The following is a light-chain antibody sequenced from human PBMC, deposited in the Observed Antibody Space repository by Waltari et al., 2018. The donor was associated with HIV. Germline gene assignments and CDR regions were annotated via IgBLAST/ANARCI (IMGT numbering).Light chain of an antibody. CDR1: SSDIGSYNL. V-gene: IGLV2-23*02. J-gene: IGLJ3*02. CDR3: CSYAGSSTLV. CDR2: EVS. Sequence: QSALTQPASVSGSPGQSITISCTGTSSDIGSYNLVPWYQQHPGKAPKLMIYEVSKRPSGVSNRFSGSKSGNTASLTISGVQAEDEADYYCCSYAGSSTLVFGGGTKLTVL.